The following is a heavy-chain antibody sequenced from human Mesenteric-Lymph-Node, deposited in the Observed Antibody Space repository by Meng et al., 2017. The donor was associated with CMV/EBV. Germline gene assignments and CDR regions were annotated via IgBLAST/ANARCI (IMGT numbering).Heavy chain of an antibody. J-gene: IGHJ4*02. D-gene: IGHD3-3*01. CDR1: GGSISSYY. CDR2: IYYSGNT. Sequence: SETLSLTCTVSGGSISSYYWSWIRQPPGKGLEWIGYIYYSGNTNYNPSLKSRVTISLDASKNHVSLGLTSVTAADTAVYYCARGRFFGDFHYWGQGSLVTVSS. CDR3: ARGRFFGDFHY. V-gene: IGHV4-59*01.